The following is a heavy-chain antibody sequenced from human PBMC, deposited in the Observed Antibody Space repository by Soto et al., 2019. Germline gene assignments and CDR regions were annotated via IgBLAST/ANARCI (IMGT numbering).Heavy chain of an antibody. CDR2: IIPILGIA. Sequence: QVQLVQSGAEVKKPGSSVKVSCKASGGTFSSYTISWVRQAPGQGLEWMGRIIPILGIANYAQKFQGRVTITADKSTSNGYMELSSLRSEDTAVYYCARVGRGDQGFDYWGQGTLVTVSS. CDR1: GGTFSSYT. J-gene: IGHJ4*02. D-gene: IGHD3-16*01. CDR3: ARVGRGDQGFDY. V-gene: IGHV1-69*02.